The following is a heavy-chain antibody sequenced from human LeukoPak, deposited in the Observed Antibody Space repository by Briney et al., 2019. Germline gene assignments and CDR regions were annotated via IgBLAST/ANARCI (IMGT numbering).Heavy chain of an antibody. CDR2: IWYDGTNK. Sequence: GGSLTLSCAASGFSFSSHGIHWVGQAPGKGLEWAAVIWYDGTNKYYANSVKGRLTISRDNSKKTEYLQMNSLRAEDTAVYYCARDKNDAFDIWGPGKMVSVSS. V-gene: IGHV3-33*01. J-gene: IGHJ3*02. CDR3: ARDKNDAFDI. CDR1: GFSFSSHG.